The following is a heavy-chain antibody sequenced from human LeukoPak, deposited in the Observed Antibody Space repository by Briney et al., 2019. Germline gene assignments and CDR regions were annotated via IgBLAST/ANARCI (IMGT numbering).Heavy chain of an antibody. D-gene: IGHD3-10*01. CDR1: GYIFTDYY. CDR2: INPNSGGT. V-gene: IGHV1-2*02. CDR3: AKSQYSFGSGSTRPLFDS. J-gene: IGHJ4*02. Sequence: WASVKVSCKASGYIFTDYYIHWVRQARGQGFEWMGWINPNSGGTYFAQKFQDRVTLTRDTSISTGYMEMRRLTSDDTAVYYCAKSQYSFGSGSTRPLFDSWGQGTLVTASS.